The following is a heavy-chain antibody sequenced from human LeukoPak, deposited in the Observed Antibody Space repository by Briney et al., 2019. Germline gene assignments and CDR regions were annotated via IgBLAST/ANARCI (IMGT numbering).Heavy chain of an antibody. CDR3: ARGGSYLSAFDI. J-gene: IGHJ3*02. Sequence: GGSLRLSCAASGFTFSSYGMHWVRQAPGKGLEWVSIIYSGGSTFYADSVKGRFTISRDNSKNTLYLQMNSLRAEDTAVYYCARGGSYLSAFDIWGQGTMVTVSS. D-gene: IGHD1-26*01. V-gene: IGHV3-NL1*01. CDR2: IYSGGST. CDR1: GFTFSSYG.